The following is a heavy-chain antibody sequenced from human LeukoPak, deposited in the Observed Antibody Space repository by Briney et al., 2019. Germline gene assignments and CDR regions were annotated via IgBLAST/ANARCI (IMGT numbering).Heavy chain of an antibody. V-gene: IGHV6-1*01. CDR1: GGSVSSNSAA. J-gene: IGHJ6*02. CDR3: ARAEQELRYYYYFGMDV. CDR2: AYYRSKWYN. D-gene: IGHD3-16*01. Sequence: SQTLSLTCAISGGSVSSNSAAWNWIRQSPSRGLEWLGRAYYRSKWYNDYAVSVKSRLTFKPDTSKNQLSLQLNSVTPEDTAVYYCARAEQELRYYYYFGMDVWGQGTPVTVSS.